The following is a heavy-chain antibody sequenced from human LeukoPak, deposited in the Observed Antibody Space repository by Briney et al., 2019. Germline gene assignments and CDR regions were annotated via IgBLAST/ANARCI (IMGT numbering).Heavy chain of an antibody. CDR1: GFTFSNSA. J-gene: IGHJ4*02. D-gene: IGHD3-9*01. V-gene: IGHV3-21*01. CDR3: ARDPLRYLRVGHYDY. CDR2: IDYDSSHI. Sequence: PGGSLRLSCAASGFTFSNSAMNWARQVPGKGLEWVSSIDYDSSHIYYAASVRGRFTISRDNARNSVYLQVNSLRVEDTAVYYCARDPLRYLRVGHYDYWGQGTLVAVSS.